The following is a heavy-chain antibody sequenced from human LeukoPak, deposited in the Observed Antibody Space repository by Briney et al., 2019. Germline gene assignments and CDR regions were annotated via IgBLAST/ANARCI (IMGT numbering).Heavy chain of an antibody. CDR1: GFTFSSYA. CDR2: ISYDGSSK. Sequence: GSLRLSCAASGFTFSSYAMHWVRQAPGKGLEWVAVISYDGSSKYYADSVKGRFTISRDNSKNTLYLQMNSLRAEDTAVYYCARLRYPSWGQGTLVTVSS. CDR3: ARLRYPS. J-gene: IGHJ5*02. V-gene: IGHV3-30-3*01. D-gene: IGHD2-2*01.